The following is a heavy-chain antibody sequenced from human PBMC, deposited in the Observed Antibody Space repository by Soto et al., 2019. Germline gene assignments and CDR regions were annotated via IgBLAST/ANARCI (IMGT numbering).Heavy chain of an antibody. V-gene: IGHV4-34*01. J-gene: IGHJ6*02. CDR2: INHSGST. Sequence: SETLSLTCAVYGGSFSGYYWSWIRQPPGKGLEWIGEINHSGSTNYNPSLKSRVTISVDTSKNQFSLKLSSVTAADTAVYCCARASITIFGVVIPSRIWGQGTTVTVSS. D-gene: IGHD3-3*01. CDR1: GGSFSGYY. CDR3: ARASITIFGVVIPSRI.